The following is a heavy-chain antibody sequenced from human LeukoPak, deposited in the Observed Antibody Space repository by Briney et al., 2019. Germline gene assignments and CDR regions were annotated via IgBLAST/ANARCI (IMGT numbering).Heavy chain of an antibody. Sequence: GGSLRLSCAASGFTLRGFGVHWVRRAPGKGLEWLAGIWNDGINKYYADSAKGRFTISRDNVMNTVSLHMDSLGVEDTAVYYCATGVWFATHWGQGTLVTVSS. CDR3: ATGVWFATH. D-gene: IGHD3-10*01. J-gene: IGHJ4*02. V-gene: IGHV3-33*02. CDR2: IWNDGINK. CDR1: GFTLRGFG.